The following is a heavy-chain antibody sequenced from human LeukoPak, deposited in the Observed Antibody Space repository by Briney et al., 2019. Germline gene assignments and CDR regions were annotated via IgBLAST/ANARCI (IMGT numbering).Heavy chain of an antibody. D-gene: IGHD1-7*01. CDR1: GFTFSSYS. CDR3: ARVVTGTTYLRLYYFDS. J-gene: IGHJ4*02. V-gene: IGHV3-53*01. CDR2: IYSDGST. Sequence: GGSLRLSCAASGFTFSSYSMYWVRQAPGKGLEWVSFIYSDGSTYYADSVKGRFTISRDTSKNTLYLQMNSLRAEDTAVYFCARVVTGTTYLRLYYFDSWGQGTLVTVSS.